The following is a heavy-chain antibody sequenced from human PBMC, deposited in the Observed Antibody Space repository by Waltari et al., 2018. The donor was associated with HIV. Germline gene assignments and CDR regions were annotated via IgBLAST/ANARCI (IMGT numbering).Heavy chain of an antibody. CDR3: ARGFRVAMRWFDP. CDR1: GYSTRSGHY. CDR2: IYHSWST. Sequence: QVQLPESGPGLVKPSETLSLTCTVSGYSTRSGHYGGWIRQSPGTGLAWIGSIYHSWSTYYNPSLKNRVTISVDTSKNQFSLKLSSVTAADTAVYYCARGFRVAMRWFDPWGQGTLVTVSS. J-gene: IGHJ5*02. V-gene: IGHV4-38-2*02. D-gene: IGHD3-10*01.